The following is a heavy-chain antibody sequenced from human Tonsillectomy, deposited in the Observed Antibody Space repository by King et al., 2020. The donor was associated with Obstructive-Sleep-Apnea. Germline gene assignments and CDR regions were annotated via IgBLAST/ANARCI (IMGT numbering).Heavy chain of an antibody. V-gene: IGHV3-64D*09. CDR3: VKGQWLGPFDY. D-gene: IGHD6-19*01. CDR2: ISSNGGST. CDR1: GFTFSSYA. Sequence: VQLVESGGGLVQPGGSLRLSCSASGFTFSSYAMHWVRQAPGKGLEYVSAISSNGGSTYYADSVKGRFTISRDNSKNTLYLQMSSLRAEDTAVYYCVKGQWLGPFDYWGQGTLVTVSS. J-gene: IGHJ4*02.